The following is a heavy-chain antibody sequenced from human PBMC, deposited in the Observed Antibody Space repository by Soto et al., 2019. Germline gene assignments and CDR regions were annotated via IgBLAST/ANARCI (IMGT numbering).Heavy chain of an antibody. CDR1: GFTFSSYG. Sequence: GGSLRLSCAASGFTFSSYGMHWVRQAPGKGLEWVAVISYDGSNKYYADSVKGRFTISRDNSKNTLYLQMNSLRAEDTAAYYCAKDLGFWSGQGVLYYYYYYGMDVWGQGTTVTVSS. D-gene: IGHD3-3*01. J-gene: IGHJ6*02. CDR2: ISYDGSNK. CDR3: AKDLGFWSGQGVLYYYYYYGMDV. V-gene: IGHV3-30*18.